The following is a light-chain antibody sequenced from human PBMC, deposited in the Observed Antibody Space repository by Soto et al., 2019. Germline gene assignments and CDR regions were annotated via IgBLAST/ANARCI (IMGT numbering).Light chain of an antibody. CDR1: QSVSSSY. CDR3: QQYGSSRLT. Sequence: EIVLTQSPGTLSLSPGERATLSCRASQSVSSSYLAWYQQKPGQAPRLIIYGTSSRATGIPDRFSGGGSGTDFSLIISRLEPEDFAVYYCQQYGSSRLTLGGGTKVDIK. CDR2: GTS. J-gene: IGKJ4*01. V-gene: IGKV3-20*01.